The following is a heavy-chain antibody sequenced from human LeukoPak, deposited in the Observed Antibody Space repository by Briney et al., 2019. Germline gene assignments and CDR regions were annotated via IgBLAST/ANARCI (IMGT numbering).Heavy chain of an antibody. CDR1: GGSISSSRYY. CDR2: IYYSGST. V-gene: IGHV4-39*01. J-gene: IGHJ2*01. Sequence: SETLSLTCTVSGGSISSSRYYWGWIRQPPGQGLEWIWSIYYSGSTYYNPSLRSRVTISVDTSKNQFSLKLSSVTAADTAVYYCARHSSSGWRGYWYFDLWGRGTLVTVSS. CDR3: ARHSSSGWRGYWYFDL. D-gene: IGHD6-19*01.